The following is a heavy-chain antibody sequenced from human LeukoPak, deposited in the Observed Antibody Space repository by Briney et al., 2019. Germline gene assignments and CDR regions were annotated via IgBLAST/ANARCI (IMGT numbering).Heavy chain of an antibody. J-gene: IGHJ5*02. CDR2: IKPDGSEK. V-gene: IGHV3-7*01. D-gene: IGHD6-13*01. Sequence: GESLRLSCAASGFTFSTYYMTWVRQAPGRGLEWVAVIKPDGSEKYYVDSVMGRFTISRDNAKNALYLQMNTLRAEDTALYYCARGLFSNSPWGQGTLVTVSS. CDR3: ARGLFSNSP. CDR1: GFTFSTYY.